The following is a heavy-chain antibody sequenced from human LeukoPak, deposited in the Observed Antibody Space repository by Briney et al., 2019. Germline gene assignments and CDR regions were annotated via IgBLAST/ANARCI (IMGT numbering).Heavy chain of an antibody. Sequence: GGSLRLSCAASGFTFSSYWMSWVRQAPGKGLEWVANIKQDGSEKYYVDSVKGRFTISRDNAKNSLYLQMNSLRAEDTAVYYCARDYLTTLNDAFDIWGQGTMVTVSS. D-gene: IGHD4/OR15-4a*01. CDR1: GFTFSSYW. J-gene: IGHJ3*02. CDR2: IKQDGSEK. CDR3: ARDYLTTLNDAFDI. V-gene: IGHV3-7*01.